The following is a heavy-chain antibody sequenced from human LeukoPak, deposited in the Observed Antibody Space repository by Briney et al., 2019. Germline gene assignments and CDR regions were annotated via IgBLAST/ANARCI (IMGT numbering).Heavy chain of an antibody. J-gene: IGHJ4*02. V-gene: IGHV1-46*01. CDR3: VRVVYRGTSRGAVDY. CDR2: IDPSGGST. D-gene: IGHD1-26*01. CDR1: GYSFTRYY. Sequence: ASVKVSCKASGYSFTRYYLHWVRQAPGQGLEWMGIIDPSGGSTSYAQKFQGRVTMTRDTATSTVYMELSSLRSEDTAAYYCVRVVYRGTSRGAVDYWGQGTLVTVSS.